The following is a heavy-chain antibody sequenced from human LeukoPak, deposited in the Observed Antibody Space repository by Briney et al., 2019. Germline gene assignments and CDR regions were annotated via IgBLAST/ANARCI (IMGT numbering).Heavy chain of an antibody. Sequence: GGSLRLSCAASGFTFTNCAMTWVRQAPGKGLEWVSSISGSGASTYYADSVRGRFTISRDNSKNTVYLQMNGLSVEDTALYYCAKDQSRVGASDPLDSWGQGTQVTVSS. CDR3: AKDQSRVGASDPLDS. V-gene: IGHV3-23*01. CDR1: GFTFTNCA. J-gene: IGHJ5*01. D-gene: IGHD1-26*01. CDR2: ISGSGAST.